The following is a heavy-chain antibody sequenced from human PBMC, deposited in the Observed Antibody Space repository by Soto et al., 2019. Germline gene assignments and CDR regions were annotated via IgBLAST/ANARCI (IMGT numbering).Heavy chain of an antibody. CDR2: IWYDGSNK. J-gene: IGHJ4*02. Sequence: QVQLVESGGGVVQPGRSLRLSCAASGFTFSSYGMHWVRQAPGKGLEWVAVIWYDGSNKYYADSVKGRFTISRDNSKNTLNLQMNSLRAEDTGVYYCARDLVVPAARGGYFDYWGQGPLVTASS. CDR1: GFTFSSYG. CDR3: ARDLVVPAARGGYFDY. V-gene: IGHV3-33*01. D-gene: IGHD2-2*01.